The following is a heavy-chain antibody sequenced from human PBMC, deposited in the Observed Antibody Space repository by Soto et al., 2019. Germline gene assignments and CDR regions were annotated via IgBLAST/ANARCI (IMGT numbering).Heavy chain of an antibody. CDR3: ARGGGYCSGGTCYLYGMDV. J-gene: IGHJ6*02. Sequence: VKVSCKSSEYTFAGYYMHWVRQAPGQGLEWMGWINPKSGGTNYAQKFQGWVTMTRDTSIRTAYMELRRLKSDDTAVYYCARGGGYCSGGTCYLYGMDVWGQGTTVTVSS. CDR1: EYTFAGYY. D-gene: IGHD2-15*01. CDR2: INPKSGGT. V-gene: IGHV1-2*04.